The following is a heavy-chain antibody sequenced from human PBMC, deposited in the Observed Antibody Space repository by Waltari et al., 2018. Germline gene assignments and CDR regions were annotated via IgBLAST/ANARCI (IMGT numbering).Heavy chain of an antibody. CDR1: GFTFRSYS. CDR3: ARDPLDAYGDYAGY. CDR2: ISSSSSYI. V-gene: IGHV3-21*01. D-gene: IGHD4-17*01. Sequence: EVQLEESGGGLVKPGGSLRLSCAASGFTFRSYSMNWVRQAPGKGLEWVSSISSSSSYIYYADSVKGRFTISRDNAKNSLYLQMNSLRAEDTAVYYCARDPLDAYGDYAGYWGQGTLVTVSS. J-gene: IGHJ4*02.